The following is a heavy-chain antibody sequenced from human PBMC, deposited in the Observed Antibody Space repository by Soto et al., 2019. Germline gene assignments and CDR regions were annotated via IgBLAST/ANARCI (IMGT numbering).Heavy chain of an antibody. V-gene: IGHV3-73*01. CDR1: GFSISGSA. CDR3: TRLDAPGDRALDI. J-gene: IGHJ3*02. CDR2: IRDKTNGYAT. Sequence: AGGSLRLSCAASGFSISGSAIHWVRQASGKGLEWVARIRDKTNGYATGYAASVQGRFTISRDDSKNTAFLQMNSLKTEDTAVYYCTRLDAPGDRALDIWGQGTMVTVSS.